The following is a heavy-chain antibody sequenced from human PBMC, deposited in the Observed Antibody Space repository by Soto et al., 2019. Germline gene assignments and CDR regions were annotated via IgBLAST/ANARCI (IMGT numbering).Heavy chain of an antibody. V-gene: IGHV4-61*01. J-gene: IGHJ4*02. CDR3: ARDGDTSGYYYFDY. D-gene: IGHD3-22*01. CDR2: INYSGST. Sequence: SETLSLTCTVSGGSVSSGSYYWTWMRQPPGKGLEWIGYINYSGSTSYNPSLKGRVAISVGTSKKQFSLKVSSVTAADTAVYYCARDGDTSGYYYFDYWGQGTLVTVSS. CDR1: GGSVSSGSYY.